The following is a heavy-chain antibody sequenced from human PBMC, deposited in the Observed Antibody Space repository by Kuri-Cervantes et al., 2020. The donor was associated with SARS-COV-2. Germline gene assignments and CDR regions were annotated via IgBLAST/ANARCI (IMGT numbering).Heavy chain of an antibody. D-gene: IGHD3-16*01. V-gene: IGHV3-66*01. CDR2: IYSGGST. Sequence: GESLKISCAASGFTFSSYAMSWVRQAPGKGLEWVSVIYSGGSTYYADSVKGRFTISRDNSKNTLYLQMNSLRAEDTAVYYCARDGGDGAPNFDYWGQGTLVTVSS. CDR3: ARDGGDGAPNFDY. CDR1: GFTFSSYA. J-gene: IGHJ4*02.